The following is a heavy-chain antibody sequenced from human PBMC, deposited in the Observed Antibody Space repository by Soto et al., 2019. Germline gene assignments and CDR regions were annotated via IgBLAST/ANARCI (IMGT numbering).Heavy chain of an antibody. Sequence: PGGSLRLSCAASGFTFSSYAMSWVRQAPGKGLEWVSAISGSGGSTYYADSVKGRFTISRDNSKNTLYLQMNSLRAEDTAVYYCAKDSMVRGVIRYMYFDYWGQGTLVTVSS. D-gene: IGHD3-10*01. CDR1: GFTFSSYA. CDR2: ISGSGGST. V-gene: IGHV3-23*01. CDR3: AKDSMVRGVIRYMYFDY. J-gene: IGHJ4*02.